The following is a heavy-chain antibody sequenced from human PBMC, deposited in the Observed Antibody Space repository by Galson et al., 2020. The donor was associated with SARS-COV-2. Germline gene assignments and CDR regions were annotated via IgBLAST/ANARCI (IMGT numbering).Heavy chain of an antibody. CDR1: GGSISSYY. D-gene: IGHD1-26*01. CDR3: ARVPPTIVGANRYYYYGMDV. CDR2: IYYNGST. J-gene: IGHJ6*02. V-gene: IGHV4-59*01. Sequence: SETLSLTCTVSGGSISSYYWSWIRQPPGKGLEWIGYIYYNGSTNYNPPLKNRVTILVDTYKNQYSLQLSSVTAADTAVYYCARVPPTIVGANRYYYYGMDVWSQGTTVTVSS.